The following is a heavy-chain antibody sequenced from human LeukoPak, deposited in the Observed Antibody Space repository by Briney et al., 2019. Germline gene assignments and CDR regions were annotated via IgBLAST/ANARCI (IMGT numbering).Heavy chain of an antibody. Sequence: SETLSLTCTVSGGSISSYYWSWIRQPPGKGLEWIGYIYYSGSTNYNPSLTSRVTISVDTSKNQFSLKLSSVTAADTAVYYCARLGGGAFDYWGQGTLVTVSS. CDR2: IYYSGST. CDR3: ARLGGGAFDY. D-gene: IGHD3-10*01. CDR1: GGSISSYY. V-gene: IGHV4-59*08. J-gene: IGHJ4*02.